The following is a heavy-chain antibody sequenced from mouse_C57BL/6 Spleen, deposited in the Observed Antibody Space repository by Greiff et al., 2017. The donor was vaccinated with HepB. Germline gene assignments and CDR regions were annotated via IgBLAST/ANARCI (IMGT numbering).Heavy chain of an antibody. CDR3: ARSRGDYDYDDY. D-gene: IGHD2-4*01. Sequence: VQVVESGAELVKPGASVKISCKASGYAFSSYWMNWVKQRPGKGLEWIGQIYPGDGDTNYNGKFKGKATLTADKSSSTAYMQLSSLTSEDSAVYFCARSRGDYDYDDYWGQGTTLTVSS. J-gene: IGHJ2*01. CDR1: GYAFSSYW. CDR2: IYPGDGDT. V-gene: IGHV1-80*01.